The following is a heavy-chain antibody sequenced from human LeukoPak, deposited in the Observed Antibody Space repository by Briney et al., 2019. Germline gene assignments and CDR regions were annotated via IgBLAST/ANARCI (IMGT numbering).Heavy chain of an antibody. V-gene: IGHV3-7*01. CDR3: ARDSAATGTWWFDP. Sequence: VDSVKGRFTISRDNAKNSLYLQMNSLRAEDTAVYYCARDSAATGTWWFDPWGPGTLVTVSS. J-gene: IGHJ5*02. D-gene: IGHD6-13*01.